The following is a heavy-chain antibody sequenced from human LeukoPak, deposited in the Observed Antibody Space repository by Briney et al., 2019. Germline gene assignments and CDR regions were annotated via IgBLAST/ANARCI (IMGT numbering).Heavy chain of an antibody. CDR1: GGSFSGYY. D-gene: IGHD1-26*01. CDR3: ARSGSYNAFDI. J-gene: IGHJ3*02. V-gene: IGHV4-34*01. Sequence: PSETLSLTCAVYGGSFSGYYWSWIRQPPGKGLEWIGEINHSGSTNHNPSLKSRVTISVDTSKNQFSLKLSSVTAADTAVYYCARSGSYNAFDIWGQGIMVTVSS. CDR2: INHSGST.